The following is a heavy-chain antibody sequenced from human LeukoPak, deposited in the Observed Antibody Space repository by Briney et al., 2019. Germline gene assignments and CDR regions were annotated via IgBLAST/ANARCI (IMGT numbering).Heavy chain of an antibody. CDR3: ARGGERDSSGYYYGY. J-gene: IGHJ4*02. CDR2: ISAYNGNT. CDR1: GYTFTKYG. V-gene: IGHV1-18*01. D-gene: IGHD3-22*01. Sequence: ASVKVSCKASGYTFTKYGISWVRQAPGQGLEWMGRISAYNGNTNYAQKFQGRVTMTRDTSTSTVYMELSSLRSEDTAVYYCARGGERDSSGYYYGYWGQGTLVTVSS.